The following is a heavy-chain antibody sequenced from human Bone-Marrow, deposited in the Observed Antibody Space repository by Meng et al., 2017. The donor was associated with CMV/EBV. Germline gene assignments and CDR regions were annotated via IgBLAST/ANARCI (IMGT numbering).Heavy chain of an antibody. CDR1: GFTFSSYS. CDR2: ISSSSSYI. J-gene: IGHJ4*02. V-gene: IGHV3-21*01. CDR3: ARSHPRSWHY. D-gene: IGHD6-13*01. Sequence: GGSLKISCAASGFTFSSYSMNWVRQAPGKGLEWVSSISSSSSYIYYADSVKGRFTISRDNAKNSLYLQMNSLRAEDTAVYYCARSHPRSWHYWGQGTLVTVSS.